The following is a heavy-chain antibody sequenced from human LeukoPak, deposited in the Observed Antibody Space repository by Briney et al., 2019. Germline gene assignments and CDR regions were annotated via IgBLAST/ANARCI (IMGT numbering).Heavy chain of an antibody. CDR3: ARDTVDY. V-gene: IGHV1-2*02. Sequence: RASVKVSCKASGYTFTGYYMHWVRQAPGQGLEWMGWINPNSGGTNYAKKFQGRVTMSRETSISTASMELTRLTSNDTAVYYCARDTVDYWGQGTLVTVSS. CDR2: INPNSGGT. J-gene: IGHJ4*02. CDR1: GYTFTGYY. D-gene: IGHD4-17*01.